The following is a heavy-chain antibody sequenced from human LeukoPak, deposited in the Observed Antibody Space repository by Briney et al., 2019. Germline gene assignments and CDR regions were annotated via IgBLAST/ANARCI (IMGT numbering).Heavy chain of an antibody. Sequence: SETLSLTCAVYGGSFSGYYWSWIRQPPGKGLEWIGEINHSGSTNYNPSLTSRVTISVDTSKNQFSLKLSSVTAADTAVYYCASLIYYDSSGYYYHYFDYWGQGTLVTVSS. J-gene: IGHJ4*02. CDR1: GGSFSGYY. D-gene: IGHD3-22*01. V-gene: IGHV4-34*01. CDR3: ASLIYYDSSGYYYHYFDY. CDR2: INHSGST.